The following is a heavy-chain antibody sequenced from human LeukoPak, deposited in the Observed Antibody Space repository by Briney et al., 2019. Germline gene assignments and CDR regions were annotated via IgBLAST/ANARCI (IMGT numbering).Heavy chain of an antibody. Sequence: SVKVSCKASGGTFSSHAISWVRQAPGQGLEWMGGIIPIFGTANYAQKFQGRVTITTDESTSTAYMELSSLRSEDTAVYYCAREIMVRGVIIYFDYWGQGTLVTVSS. V-gene: IGHV1-69*05. CDR2: IIPIFGTA. J-gene: IGHJ4*02. CDR1: GGTFSSHA. D-gene: IGHD3-10*01. CDR3: AREIMVRGVIIYFDY.